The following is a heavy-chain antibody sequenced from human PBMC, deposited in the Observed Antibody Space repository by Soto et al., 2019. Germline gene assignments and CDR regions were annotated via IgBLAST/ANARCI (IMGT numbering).Heavy chain of an antibody. CDR2: ISWNSGSI. CDR1: GFTFDDYA. CDR3: AKDIKGRIVGATPEFDY. D-gene: IGHD1-26*01. V-gene: IGHV3-9*01. Sequence: GGSLRLSCAASGFTFDDYAMHWARQAPGKGLEWVSGISWNSGSIGYADSVKGRFTISRDNAKNSLYLQMNSLRAEDTALYYCAKDIKGRIVGATPEFDYWGQGTLVTVSS. J-gene: IGHJ4*02.